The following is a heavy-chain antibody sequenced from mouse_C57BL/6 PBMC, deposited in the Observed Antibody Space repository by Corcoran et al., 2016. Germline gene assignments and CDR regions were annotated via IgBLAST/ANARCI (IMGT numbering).Heavy chain of an antibody. V-gene: IGHV9-3*01. CDR1: GYTFTTYG. CDR2: INTYSGVP. Sequence: QIQLVQSGPELKKPGETVKISCKASGYTFTTYGMSWVKQAPGKGLKWMGWINTYSGVPTYADDFKGRFAFSLETSASTAYLQINNLKNEYKATYFCARYYSNYWGQGTLVTVSA. CDR3: ARYYSNY. J-gene: IGHJ3*01. D-gene: IGHD2-5*01.